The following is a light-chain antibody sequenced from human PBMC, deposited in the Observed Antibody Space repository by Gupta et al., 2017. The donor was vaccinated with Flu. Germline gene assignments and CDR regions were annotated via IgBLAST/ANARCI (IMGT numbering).Light chain of an antibody. Sequence: ATLSLSPGERATLSCRASQSVSSHIVWYQQKPGQAPRLLIYDASLRATGIPARFSGSGSGTDFTLTINNLEPEDFAVYYCQQRRSWPPFTFGQGTRLEIK. CDR1: QSVSSH. J-gene: IGKJ5*01. CDR3: QQRRSWPPFT. CDR2: DAS. V-gene: IGKV3-11*01.